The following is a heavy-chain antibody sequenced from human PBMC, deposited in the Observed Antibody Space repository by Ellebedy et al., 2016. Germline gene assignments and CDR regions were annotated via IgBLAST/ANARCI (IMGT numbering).Heavy chain of an antibody. D-gene: IGHD2-15*01. Sequence: GGSLRLSCAASGFTFSSYSMNWVRQAPGKGLEWVSSISSSSSYIYHADSVKGRFTISRDNAKNSLYLHMNSLRAEDTAAYYCARGVGSGWFDPWGQGTLVTVSS. CDR1: GFTFSSYS. CDR3: ARGVGSGWFDP. CDR2: ISSSSSYI. J-gene: IGHJ5*02. V-gene: IGHV3-21*04.